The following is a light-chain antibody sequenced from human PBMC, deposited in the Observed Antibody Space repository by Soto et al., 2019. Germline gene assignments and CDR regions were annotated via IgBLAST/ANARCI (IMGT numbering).Light chain of an antibody. V-gene: IGKV3-11*01. J-gene: IGKJ4*01. CDR3: QQRSNWPLT. CDR1: QSVSSY. Sequence: EIVLTQSPATLSLSPGERATLSCRASQSVSSYLAWYQQKPGQAPRLLIYDASNRATVIPARFSGSGSGTDFTLTISSLEPEAFAVYYCQQRSNWPLTFGGGTKVQIK. CDR2: DAS.